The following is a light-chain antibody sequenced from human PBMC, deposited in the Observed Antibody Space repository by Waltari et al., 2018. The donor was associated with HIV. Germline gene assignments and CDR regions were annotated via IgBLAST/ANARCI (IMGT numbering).Light chain of an antibody. CDR3: QVRDGSGDHSRV. CDR1: NIGSES. V-gene: IGLV3-21*02. Sequence: SYVLTPPPSLSVAPGQTARIPCARDNIGSESVHWYQQKPGQAPVLVVYDGRDRPSGSPERFSGSNSGNTATLTISRVEAGDEADYYCQVRDGSGDHSRVFGGGTKLTVL. CDR2: DGR. J-gene: IGLJ3*02.